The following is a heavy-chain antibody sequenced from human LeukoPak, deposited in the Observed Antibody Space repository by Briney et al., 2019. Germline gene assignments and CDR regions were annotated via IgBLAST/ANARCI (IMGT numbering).Heavy chain of an antibody. V-gene: IGHV1-24*01. J-gene: IGHJ4*02. Sequence: ASVTVSCKVSGYTLTELSMHWVRQAPGKGLEWMGGFDPEDGETIYAQKFQGRVTMTEDTSTDTAYMELSSLRSEDTAVYYCATGGYSVKGDFDYWGQGTLVTVSS. CDR1: GYTLTELS. D-gene: IGHD3-16*01. CDR3: ATGGYSVKGDFDY. CDR2: FDPEDGET.